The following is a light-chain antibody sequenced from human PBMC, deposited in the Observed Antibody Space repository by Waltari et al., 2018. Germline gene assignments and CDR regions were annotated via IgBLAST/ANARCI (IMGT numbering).Light chain of an antibody. V-gene: IGKV3-20*01. CDR3: QQYGSSPFT. Sequence: EIVLTQSPGTLSLSPGERATLPCRASQSVSSSYLAWYQQKPGQAPRLLIYGASSRATDIPDRFSGSGSGTDFTLTISRLEPEDFAVYYCQQYGSSPFTFGPGTKVDIK. J-gene: IGKJ3*01. CDR1: QSVSSSY. CDR2: GAS.